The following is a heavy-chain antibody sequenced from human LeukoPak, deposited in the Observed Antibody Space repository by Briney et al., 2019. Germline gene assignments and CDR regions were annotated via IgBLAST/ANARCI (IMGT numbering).Heavy chain of an antibody. J-gene: IGHJ4*02. D-gene: IGHD3-22*01. CDR1: GYTFTSYG. CDR3: ARAPYYYDSSGRLDY. V-gene: IGHV1-18*01. CDR2: INGYNGNT. Sequence: VASVKVSCKASGYTFTSYGISWVRQAPGQGLEWMGWINGYNGNTNYAQKLQGRVTMTTDRSTSTAYMELRSLGSDDTAVYYCARAPYYYDSSGRLDYWGQGTLVTVSS.